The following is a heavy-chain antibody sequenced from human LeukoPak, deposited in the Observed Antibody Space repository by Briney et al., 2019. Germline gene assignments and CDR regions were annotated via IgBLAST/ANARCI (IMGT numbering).Heavy chain of an antibody. V-gene: IGHV1-18*01. CDR2: ISAYNGNT. J-gene: IGHJ6*02. D-gene: IGHD3-3*01. Sequence: ASVKVSCKASGYTFTSYGISWVRQAPGQGLEWMGWISAYNGNTNYAQKLQGRVTMTTDTSTSTAYMELRSLRSDDTAVYYCARGGYYDFWSGYSVPGYYYYGTDAWGQGTTVTVSS. CDR1: GYTFTSYG. CDR3: ARGGYYDFWSGYSVPGYYYYGTDA.